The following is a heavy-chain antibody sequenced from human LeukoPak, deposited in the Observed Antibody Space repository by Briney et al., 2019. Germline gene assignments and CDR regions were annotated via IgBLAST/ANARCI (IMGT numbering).Heavy chain of an antibody. CDR3: AKGEVVRGVVLNWFDP. V-gene: IGHV3-30*02. J-gene: IGHJ5*02. CDR1: GFTFSSYG. D-gene: IGHD3-10*01. CDR2: IRYDGSNK. Sequence: GGSLRLSCAASGFTFSSYGMHWVRQAPGKGLEWVAFIRYDGSNKYHADSVKGRFTISRDNSKNTLYLQMNSLRAEDTAVYYCAKGEVVRGVVLNWFDPWGQGTLVTVSS.